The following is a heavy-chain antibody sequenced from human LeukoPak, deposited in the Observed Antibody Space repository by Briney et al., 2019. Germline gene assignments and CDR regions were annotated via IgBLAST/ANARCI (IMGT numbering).Heavy chain of an antibody. CDR3: AKKYSTGLDP. D-gene: IGHD1-26*01. J-gene: IGHJ5*02. Sequence: PGGSLRLSCAASGFTFSSYWMSWVRQAPGKGLEWVSDNGSGGSTYYADSVKGRFTISRDNSKNTLYLQMNSLRAEDTAVYYCAKKYSTGLDPWGQGTLVTVSS. V-gene: IGHV3-23*01. CDR1: GFTFSSYW. CDR2: NGSGGST.